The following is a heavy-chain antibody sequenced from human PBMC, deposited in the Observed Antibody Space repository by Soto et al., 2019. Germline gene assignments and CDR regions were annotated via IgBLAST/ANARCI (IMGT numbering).Heavy chain of an antibody. J-gene: IGHJ6*02. CDR2: INHSGST. CDR3: ASVQLGWYGGSYSFFFSGMVV. V-gene: IGHV4-34*01. CDR1: GGSFSGYY. D-gene: IGHD1-26*01. Sequence: PSETLSLTCAVYGGSFSGYYWSWIRQPPGKGLEWIGEINHSGSTNYNPSLKSRLTISVAASKIQFSWRLSAVTASDSAVFYCASVQLGWYGGSYSFFFSGMVVWGQGASVTVSS.